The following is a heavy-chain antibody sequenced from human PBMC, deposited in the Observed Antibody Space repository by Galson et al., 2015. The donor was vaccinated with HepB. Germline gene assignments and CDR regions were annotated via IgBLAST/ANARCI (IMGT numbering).Heavy chain of an antibody. J-gene: IGHJ4*02. V-gene: IGHV3-23*01. CDR2: LGGDGHSR. Sequence: SLRLSCAASGFIFSNYAMNWVRQAPGKGLEWVAGLGGDGHSRFYADSVKGRFNISRDNSKNTLYLQMNSLRAEDTAVYYCAKDTRRDYGGITIFDYWGQGTLVTVSS. D-gene: IGHD4-23*01. CDR3: AKDTRRDYGGITIFDY. CDR1: GFIFSNYA.